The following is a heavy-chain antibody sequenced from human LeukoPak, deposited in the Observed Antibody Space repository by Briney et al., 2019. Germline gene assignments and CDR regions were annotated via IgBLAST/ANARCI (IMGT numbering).Heavy chain of an antibody. CDR2: ISSSSTI. Sequence: PGGSLRLSCAASGFTFSSYSMNWVRQAPGKGLEWVSYISSSSTIYYADSVKGRFTISRDNAKNSLYLQMNSLRAEDTAVYYCAGFRYNGNNAYWGLGTQVAVSS. D-gene: IGHD1/OR15-1a*01. V-gene: IGHV3-48*01. CDR3: AGFRYNGNNAY. CDR1: GFTFSSYS. J-gene: IGHJ4*02.